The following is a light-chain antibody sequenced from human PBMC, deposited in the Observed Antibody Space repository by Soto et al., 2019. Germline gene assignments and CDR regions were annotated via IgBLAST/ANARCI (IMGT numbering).Light chain of an antibody. CDR3: QQRSNWPPST. J-gene: IGKJ2*01. CDR2: DAS. V-gene: IGKV3-11*01. CDR1: QSVSSY. Sequence: EIVLTQSPATLSLSPGERATLSCRASQSVSSYLAWYQQKPGQAPRLLIYDASSRATDIPARFSGSGSGTDFTLTISSLEPEDFAVYFCQQRSNWPPSTFGQGTKLEIK.